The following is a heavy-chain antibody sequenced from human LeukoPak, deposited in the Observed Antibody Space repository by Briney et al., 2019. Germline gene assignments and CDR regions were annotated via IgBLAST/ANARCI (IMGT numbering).Heavy chain of an antibody. Sequence: GGPLRLSCSASGFTFSSYPMNWVRQTPGKGLEYVSAISDNGGSTYYADSVKGRFTISRDNSKNTLYLQMTTLRVEDTAVYYCVKAHYFDHWGQGTLVTVSS. V-gene: IGHV3-64D*06. CDR2: ISDNGGST. CDR1: GFTFSSYP. CDR3: VKAHYFDH. J-gene: IGHJ4*02.